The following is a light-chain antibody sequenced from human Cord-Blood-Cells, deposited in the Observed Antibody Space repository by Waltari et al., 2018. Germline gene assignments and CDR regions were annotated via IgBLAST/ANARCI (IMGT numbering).Light chain of an antibody. CDR1: SSDVGGYNY. Sequence: QSALTQPAPVSGSPGQPITISCTGTSSDVGGYNYVSWYQQHPGKAPKLMIYDVSNRPSGVSKRFSGSKSGNTASLTISGLQAEDEADYYCSSYTSSSTYVFGTGTKVTVL. J-gene: IGLJ1*01. V-gene: IGLV2-14*01. CDR2: DVS. CDR3: SSYTSSSTYV.